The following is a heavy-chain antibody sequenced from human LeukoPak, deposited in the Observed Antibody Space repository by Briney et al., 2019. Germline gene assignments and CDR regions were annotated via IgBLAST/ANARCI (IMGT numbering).Heavy chain of an antibody. Sequence: GGSLRLSCAASGFTFSSYAMHWVRQAPGKGLEWVALISYDGSDKYSADTVEGRFTISRDNSKSTVHLQMNSLRTEDTAVYCCAREVVAVLPDASTNDYWGQGALVFVSS. V-gene: IGHV3-30*04. CDR1: GFTFSSYA. J-gene: IGHJ4*02. CDR2: ISYDGSDK. D-gene: IGHD2-8*01. CDR3: AREVVAVLPDASTNDY.